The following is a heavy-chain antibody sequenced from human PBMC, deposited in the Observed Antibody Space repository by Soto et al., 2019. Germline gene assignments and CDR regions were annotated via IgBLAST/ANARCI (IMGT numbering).Heavy chain of an antibody. V-gene: IGHV3-48*03. CDR3: ARVVWRGGATWFDP. Sequence: GGSLRLSCAASGFTFSSYEMNWVRQAPGKGLEWVSYISSSGSTIYYADSVKGRFTISRDNAENSLYLQMNSLRAEDTAVYYCARVVWRGGATWFDPWGQGTLVTVSS. CDR2: ISSSGSTI. J-gene: IGHJ5*02. D-gene: IGHD1-26*01. CDR1: GFTFSSYE.